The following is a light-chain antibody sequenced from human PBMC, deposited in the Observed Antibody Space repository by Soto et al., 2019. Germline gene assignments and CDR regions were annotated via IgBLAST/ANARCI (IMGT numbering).Light chain of an antibody. Sequence: DIQMTQSPSSLSASVGDRVTITCRASQSMSTYLNWYQQRPGKAPKLLIYAASSLQSGVPSRFSGSGSETDFTLTISSLQPEDFATYYCQQSYSLPRTFGQGTKVDIX. CDR2: AAS. J-gene: IGKJ1*01. CDR1: QSMSTY. CDR3: QQSYSLPRT. V-gene: IGKV1-39*01.